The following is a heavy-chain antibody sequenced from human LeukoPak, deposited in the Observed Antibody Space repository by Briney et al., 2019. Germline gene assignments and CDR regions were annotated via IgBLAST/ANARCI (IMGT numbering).Heavy chain of an antibody. CDR3: ASQYCSSTSCYVTFHAFDI. CDR1: GYSISSGYY. CDR2: IYHSGST. D-gene: IGHD2-2*01. J-gene: IGHJ3*02. V-gene: IGHV4-38-2*01. Sequence: PSETLSLTCAVSGYSISSGYYWGWIRQPPGKGPEWIGSIYHSGSTYYNPSLKSRVTISVDTSKNQFSLKLSSVTAADTAVYYCASQYCSSTSCYVTFHAFDIWGQGTMVTVSS.